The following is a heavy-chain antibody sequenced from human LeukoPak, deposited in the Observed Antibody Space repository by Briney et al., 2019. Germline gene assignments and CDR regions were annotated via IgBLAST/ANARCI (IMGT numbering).Heavy chain of an antibody. CDR3: ARGTVGGSYFDY. CDR2: IKQDGSEK. Sequence: GGSLRLSCAASEFIFSNYWMSWVRQAPGKGLEWVANIKQDGSEKYFVDSVKGRFTISRDNAKNSLYLQMNSLRAEDTAVYYCARGTVGGSYFDYWGQGTLVTVPS. D-gene: IGHD1-26*01. CDR1: EFIFSNYW. V-gene: IGHV3-7*03. J-gene: IGHJ4*02.